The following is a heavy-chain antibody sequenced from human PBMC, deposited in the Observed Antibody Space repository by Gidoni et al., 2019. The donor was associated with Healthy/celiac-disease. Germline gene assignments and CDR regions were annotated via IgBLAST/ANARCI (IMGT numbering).Heavy chain of an antibody. Sequence: QVQLVQSGAEWNKPGAAVKVSCQASRYNFTSYDLNGVRQATGQGLEWMGWMNPNSGNTGYAQKFQGRVNMTRNTSKSTAYMELSSLRSEDTAVYYCARGSGWPMQLGFDPWGQGTLVTVSS. CDR3: ARGSGWPMQLGFDP. CDR1: RYNFTSYD. J-gene: IGHJ5*02. CDR2: MNPNSGNT. V-gene: IGHV1-8*01. D-gene: IGHD6-19*01.